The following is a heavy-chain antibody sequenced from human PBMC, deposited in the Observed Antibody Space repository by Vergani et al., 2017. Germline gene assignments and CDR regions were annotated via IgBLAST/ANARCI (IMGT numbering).Heavy chain of an antibody. CDR1: GFTFSSYW. J-gene: IGHJ4*02. CDR3: ARDLVGSYSSSWYWNS. V-gene: IGHV3-7*03. CDR2: KKQDGSEK. Sequence: EVQLVESGGGLVQPGGSLRLSCAASGFTFSSYWMSWVRQAPGKGLEWVANKKQDGSEKYYVDSVKGRFTISRDNAKNSLYLQMNSLRAEDTAGYYCARDLVGSYSSSWYWNSWGQGTLVTVSS. D-gene: IGHD6-13*01.